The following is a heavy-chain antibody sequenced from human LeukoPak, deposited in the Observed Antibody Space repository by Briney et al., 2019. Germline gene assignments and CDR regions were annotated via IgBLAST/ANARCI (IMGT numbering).Heavy chain of an antibody. Sequence: PSETLSLTCTVSGGSISSYYWSWIRQPPGKGLEWIGYIYYSGSTNYNPSLKSRVTISVDTSKNQFSLKLSSVTAADTAVYYCASPSSGSGRGGYYYYYGMDVWGQGTTVTVSS. CDR3: ASPSSGSGRGGYYYYYGMDV. D-gene: IGHD3-10*01. V-gene: IGHV4-59*01. J-gene: IGHJ6*02. CDR2: IYYSGST. CDR1: GGSISSYY.